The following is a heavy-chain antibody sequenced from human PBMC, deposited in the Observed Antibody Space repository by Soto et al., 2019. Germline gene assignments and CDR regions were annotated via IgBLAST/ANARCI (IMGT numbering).Heavy chain of an antibody. CDR1: GFTFSDYA. J-gene: IGHJ6*02. V-gene: IGHV3-23*01. Sequence: PGGSLRLSCVASGFTFSDYAMAWVRQSPGKGLEWVSSISGSGGSTYYADSVKCRFTISRDNSKNTVFLQMNSLRAEDTAVYYCAKGGGPRGYYGMDVWGQGTSVTVSS. CDR3: AKGGGPRGYYGMDV. D-gene: IGHD2-15*01. CDR2: ISGSGGST.